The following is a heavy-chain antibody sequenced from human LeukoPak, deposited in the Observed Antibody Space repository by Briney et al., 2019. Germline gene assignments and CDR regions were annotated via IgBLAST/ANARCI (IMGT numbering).Heavy chain of an antibody. CDR1: GGSISSYY. V-gene: IGHV4-59*01. J-gene: IGHJ4*02. Sequence: SSETLSLTCTVSGGSISSYYWSWIRQPPGKGLEWIGYIYYSGSTNYNPSLKSRVTISVDTSKNQFSLKLSSVTAADTAVYYCARYFSHYYYSSGLGFDYWGQGTLVTVSS. CDR2: IYYSGST. CDR3: ARYFSHYYYSSGLGFDY. D-gene: IGHD3-22*01.